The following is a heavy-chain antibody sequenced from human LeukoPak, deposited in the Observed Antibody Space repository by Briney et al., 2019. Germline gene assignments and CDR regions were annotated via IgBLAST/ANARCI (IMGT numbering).Heavy chain of an antibody. CDR2: IYHSGST. Sequence: PSETLSLTCTVSGYSISSGYYWGWIRQPPGKGLEWIGSIYHSGSTYYNPSLKSRVTMSVDTSKNQFSLKLSSVTAADTAVYYCARPGRYCSSTSCIGAFDIWGQGTMVTVSS. CDR1: GYSISSGYY. J-gene: IGHJ3*02. D-gene: IGHD2-2*01. V-gene: IGHV4-38-2*02. CDR3: ARPGRYCSSTSCIGAFDI.